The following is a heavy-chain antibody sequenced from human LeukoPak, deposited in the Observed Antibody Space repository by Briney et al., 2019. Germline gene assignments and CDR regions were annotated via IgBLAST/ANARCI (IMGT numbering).Heavy chain of an antibody. CDR2: VKQDGSDK. J-gene: IGHJ4*02. Sequence: HSGGSLRLSCAASGFTFSDFRMSWVRQAPGKGLVGVANVKQDGSDKYYVDSVKGRFAISKDIAKNSLYLQMNSLRVEDTAVYYCAKSSGYDGIDFDSWGPGTLVTVSS. D-gene: IGHD3-22*01. CDR1: GFTFSDFR. V-gene: IGHV3-7*02. CDR3: AKSSGYDGIDFDS.